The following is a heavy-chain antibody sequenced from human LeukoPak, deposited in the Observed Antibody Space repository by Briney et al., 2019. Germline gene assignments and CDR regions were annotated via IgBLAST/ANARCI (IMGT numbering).Heavy chain of an antibody. CDR1: GFTFSSHW. D-gene: IGHD3-22*01. CDR2: INSDGSST. CDR3: ATSDSSGLEYFQH. V-gene: IGHV3-74*01. J-gene: IGHJ1*01. Sequence: GGSLRLSCAASGFTFSSHWMHWVRQVPGKGLVWVSRINSDGSSTTYADSVKGRFTISRDNAKNTLYVQMNSLRAEDTAVYYCATSDSSGLEYFQHWGQGTLVTVSS.